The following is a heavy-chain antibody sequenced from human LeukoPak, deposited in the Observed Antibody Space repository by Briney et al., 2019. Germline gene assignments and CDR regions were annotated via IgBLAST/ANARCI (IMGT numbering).Heavy chain of an antibody. Sequence: GGSLRLSCAASGFTFSSYAMHWVRQAPGKGLEWVAVISYDGSNKYYADSVKGRFTISRDNSKNTLYLQMNSLRAEDTAVYYCAKGPYGDAHYYYYYMDVWGKGTTVTVSS. V-gene: IGHV3-30*04. CDR3: AKGPYGDAHYYYYYMDV. J-gene: IGHJ6*03. D-gene: IGHD4-17*01. CDR2: ISYDGSNK. CDR1: GFTFSSYA.